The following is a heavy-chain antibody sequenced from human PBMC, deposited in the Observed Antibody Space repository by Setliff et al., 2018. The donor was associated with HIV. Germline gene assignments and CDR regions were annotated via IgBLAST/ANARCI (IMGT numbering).Heavy chain of an antibody. D-gene: IGHD3-22*01. V-gene: IGHV7-4-1*02. CDR1: GYSFTNYA. CDR2: INTNTGNP. Sequence: ASVKVSCKASGYSFTNYAINWLRQAPGRGLEWMGWINTNTGNPMYAQGFTGRYVFSLDTSVSTAYLQISSLKAEDIAVYYCARDGYYYDSSGHLAYYFDYWGQGTLVTVSS. CDR3: ARDGYYYDSSGHLAYYFDY. J-gene: IGHJ4*02.